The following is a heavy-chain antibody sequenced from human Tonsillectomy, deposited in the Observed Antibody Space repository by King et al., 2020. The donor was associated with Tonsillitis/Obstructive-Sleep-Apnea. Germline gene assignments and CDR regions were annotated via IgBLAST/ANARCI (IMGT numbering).Heavy chain of an antibody. Sequence: QLVQSGAEVKKPGESLKISCKGSGYSFTSYWIGWVRQMPGKGLEWMGNINPGDSDTRYSPSFQGQVIISADRSIRTAYLQWSSLKASDTAMYYCARHYDFWSGYYAPDYWGQGTLVTVSS. J-gene: IGHJ4*02. V-gene: IGHV5-51*01. D-gene: IGHD3-3*01. CDR1: GYSFTSYW. CDR2: INPGDSDT. CDR3: ARHYDFWSGYYAPDY.